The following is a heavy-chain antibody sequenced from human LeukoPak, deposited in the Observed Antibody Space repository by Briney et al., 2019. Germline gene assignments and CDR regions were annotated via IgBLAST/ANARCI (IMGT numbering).Heavy chain of an antibody. V-gene: IGHV4-4*09. CDR3: ARGYSGSYGGEVDAFDI. J-gene: IGHJ3*02. CDR1: GGSISSYY. D-gene: IGHD1-26*01. CDR2: IYTSGST. Sequence: PSETLSLTCTVSGGSISSYYWSWIRQPPGKGREWIGYIYTSGSTNYNPSLKSRVTISVDTSKNQFSLKLSSVTAADTAVYYCARGYSGSYGGEVDAFDIWGQGTMVTVSS.